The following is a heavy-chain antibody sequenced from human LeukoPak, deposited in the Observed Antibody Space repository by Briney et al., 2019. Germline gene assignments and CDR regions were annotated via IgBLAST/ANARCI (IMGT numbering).Heavy chain of an antibody. CDR3: ATEAEYCSSTSCSEHYYYYYMDV. CDR2: ISGSGGRT. CDR1: GFTFSSYG. V-gene: IGHV3-23*01. Sequence: PGGSLRLSCAASGFTFSSYGMSWVRQAPGKGLEWVSAISGSGGRTYYADSVKGRFTISRDNSKNTLYLQMNSLRAEDTAVYYCATEAEYCSSTSCSEHYYYYYMDVWGKGTTVTISS. D-gene: IGHD2-2*01. J-gene: IGHJ6*03.